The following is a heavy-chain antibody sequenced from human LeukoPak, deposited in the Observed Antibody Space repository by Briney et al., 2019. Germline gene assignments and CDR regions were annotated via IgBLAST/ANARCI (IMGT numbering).Heavy chain of an antibody. CDR1: GFTFDNYA. V-gene: IGHV3-43*02. CDR3: ARDSQEFFQH. Sequence: GGALRLSCAASGFTFDNYAIHWVRQAPGKGLEWVSLISGDGGSTYYADSMKGRFTISRDNSKNSLYLQMNSLRTEDTALYYCARDSQEFFQHWGQGTLVTVSS. CDR2: ISGDGGST. J-gene: IGHJ1*01.